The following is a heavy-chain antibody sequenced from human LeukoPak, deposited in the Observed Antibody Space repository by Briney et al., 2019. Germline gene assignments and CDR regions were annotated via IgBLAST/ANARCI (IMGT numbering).Heavy chain of an antibody. CDR3: AKGPLPGGFEY. CDR2: IRYVGINK. D-gene: IGHD4-23*01. CDR1: GFTFSTYG. J-gene: IGHJ4*02. V-gene: IGHV3-30*02. Sequence: PGGSLRLSCAASGFTFSTYGMHWVRQAPGKGLEWVSFIRYVGINKYYADSVKGRFTISRDNSKNTLYLQLNSLRAEDTAMYFCAKGPLPGGFEYWGQGTLVTVSS.